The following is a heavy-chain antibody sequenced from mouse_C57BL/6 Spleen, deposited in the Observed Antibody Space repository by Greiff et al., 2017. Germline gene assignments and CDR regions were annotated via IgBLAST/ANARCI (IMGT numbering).Heavy chain of an antibody. Sequence: VQLQQPGAELVRPGSSVKLSCKASGYTFTSYWMHWVKQRPIQGLEWIGNIDPSDSETHYNQKFKGKATLTVDKSSSTAYMQLSSLTSEDSAVYYAAKKCVCGSVFDYWGQGTTLTVSS. CDR2: IDPSDSET. J-gene: IGHJ2*01. CDR3: AKKCVCGSVFDY. CDR1: GYTFTSYW. D-gene: IGHD1-1*01. V-gene: IGHV1-52*01.